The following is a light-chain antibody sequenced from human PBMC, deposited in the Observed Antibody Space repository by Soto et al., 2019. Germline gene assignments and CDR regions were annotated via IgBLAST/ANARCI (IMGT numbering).Light chain of an antibody. CDR1: SSDVGGYNY. CDR3: SSYTSSITLVV. J-gene: IGLJ2*01. CDR2: DVS. V-gene: IGLV2-14*01. Sequence: QSVLTQPASVSGSPGQSITISCTGTSSDVGGYNYVSWYQQHPGKAPKLMIYDVSNRPSGVSNRFSGSKSGNTASLTISGLQAEDEAAYYCSSYTSSITLVVFGGGTKLTVL.